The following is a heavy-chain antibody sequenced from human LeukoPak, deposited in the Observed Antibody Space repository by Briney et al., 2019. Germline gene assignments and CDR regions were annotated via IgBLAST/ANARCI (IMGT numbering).Heavy chain of an antibody. CDR3: ARDKYYDSSGYSKDAFDI. CDR1: GYTFTGYY. CDR2: INPNSGGT. Sequence: GASVKVSCKASGYTFTGYYMHWVRQAPGQGLEWMGWINPNSGGTNYAQKFQGRVTMTRDTSISTAYMELSRLRSDDTAVYYCARDKYYDSSGYSKDAFDIWSQGTMVTVSS. J-gene: IGHJ3*02. V-gene: IGHV1-2*02. D-gene: IGHD3-22*01.